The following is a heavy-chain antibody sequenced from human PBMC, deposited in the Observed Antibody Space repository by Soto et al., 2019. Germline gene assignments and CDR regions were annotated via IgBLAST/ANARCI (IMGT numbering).Heavy chain of an antibody. J-gene: IGHJ6*02. CDR1: GYTFTGYY. CDR3: ARGLDNYYYYGMDV. V-gene: IGHV1-2*04. CDR2: INPNSGGT. D-gene: IGHD3-9*01. Sequence: XSVKVSCEASGYTFTGYYMHWVRQAPGQGLEWMGWINPNSGGTNYAQKFQGWVTMTRDTSISTAYMELSRLRSDDTAVYYCARGLDNYYYYGMDVWGQGTTVTVSS.